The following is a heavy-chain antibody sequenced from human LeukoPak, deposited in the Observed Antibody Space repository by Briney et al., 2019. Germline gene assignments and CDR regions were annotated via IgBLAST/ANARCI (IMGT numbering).Heavy chain of an antibody. CDR1: GSIFSSYW. CDR2: MYPGDSDT. Sequence: GXSLQISCQGSGSIFSSYWIGWVRQLPGKGLEWMGIMYPGDSDTTYSPSFQGPVTISADKSISTAYLQWSSLKASDTAMYYCVRSGDTAMVTIDYWGQGTLVTVSS. V-gene: IGHV5-51*01. D-gene: IGHD5-18*01. CDR3: VRSGDTAMVTIDY. J-gene: IGHJ4*02.